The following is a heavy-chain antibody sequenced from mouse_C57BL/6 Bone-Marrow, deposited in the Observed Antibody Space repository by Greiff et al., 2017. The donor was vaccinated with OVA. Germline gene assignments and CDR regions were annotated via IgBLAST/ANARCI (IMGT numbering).Heavy chain of an antibody. J-gene: IGHJ3*01. CDR2: IYPGSGST. CDR1: GYTFTSYW. V-gene: IGHV1-55*01. CDR3: ARGGRLRLPVAY. Sequence: QVQLQQPGAELVKPGASVKMSCKASGYTFTSYWITWVKQRPGQGLEWIGDIYPGSGSTNYNEKFKSMATLTVDTSSSTAYMQLSSLTSEDSAVYYCARGGRLRLPVAYWGQGTLVTVSA. D-gene: IGHD3-2*02.